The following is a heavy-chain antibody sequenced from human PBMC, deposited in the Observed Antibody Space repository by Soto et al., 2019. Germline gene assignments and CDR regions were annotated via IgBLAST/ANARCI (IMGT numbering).Heavy chain of an antibody. Sequence: SETLSLTCGVSANSLNSNYYWLWIRQPPGKGLEWIGAIHHSGTTYYSPSLKCRVTISMDTSKNHFSLRLSSMTAADTAIYFCARGLYGGNFDYWGQGIPVTVSS. V-gene: IGHV4-38-2*01. J-gene: IGHJ4*02. CDR2: IHHSGTT. CDR3: ARGLYGGNFDY. D-gene: IGHD4-17*01. CDR1: ANSLNSNYY.